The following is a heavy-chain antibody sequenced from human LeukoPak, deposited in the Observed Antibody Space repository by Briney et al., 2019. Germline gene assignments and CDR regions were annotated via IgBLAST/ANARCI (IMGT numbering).Heavy chain of an antibody. D-gene: IGHD1-1*01. CDR2: INHSGST. CDR3: AGRGTIWRTYDF. CDR1: GGSFSGYY. J-gene: IGHJ4*02. V-gene: IGHV4-34*01. Sequence: SETLSLTCAVYGGSFSGYYWSWIRQPPGKGLEWIGEINHSGSTNYNPSLKSRVTISVDTSKNQFSLKLSSVTAADTAVYYCAGRGTIWRTYDFWGQGTLVTVSS.